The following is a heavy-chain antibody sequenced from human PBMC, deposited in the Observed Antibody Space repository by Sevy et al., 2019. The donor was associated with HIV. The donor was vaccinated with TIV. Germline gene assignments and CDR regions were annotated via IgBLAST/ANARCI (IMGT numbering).Heavy chain of an antibody. CDR3: ARESLAVAGIGYYFNY. CDR1: GFSISGYG. D-gene: IGHD6-19*01. Sequence: GGSLRLSCTASGFSISGYGMHWVRQVPGKGLEWVAIIWYDGTNKDYTDSVKGRFTITRDNSKTTLYLQMNSLRVEDTAVYYCARESLAVAGIGYYFNYWGQGTLVTVSS. CDR2: IWYDGTNK. J-gene: IGHJ4*02. V-gene: IGHV3-33*01.